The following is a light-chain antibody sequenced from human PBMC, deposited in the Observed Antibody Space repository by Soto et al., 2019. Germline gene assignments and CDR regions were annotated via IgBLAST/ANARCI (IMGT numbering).Light chain of an antibody. J-gene: IGKJ1*01. CDR3: QQSSSTRWT. V-gene: IGKV1-39*01. CDR1: QSISSY. CDR2: AAS. Sequence: DIQMTQSPSSLSASVGDRVTITCRASQSISSYLNWYQQKPGKAPKLLIYAASSLQSGVPSRFSGSGSGTDFTLTISSLQPEDFATYYCQQSSSTRWTFGQGTKVEIK.